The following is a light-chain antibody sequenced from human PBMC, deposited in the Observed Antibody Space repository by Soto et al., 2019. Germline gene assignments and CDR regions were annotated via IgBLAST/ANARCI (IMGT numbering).Light chain of an antibody. Sequence: ENVLTQSPGTVSLSPGERANLSCRASQGVTSNHLAWYQQKPGQAPRLLIYGVFNRGTGIPDRFSGSGSGTYFTLTITRLEPEDSAVYFCQHYDGSPRTFGQGTKLEIK. CDR2: GVF. CDR1: QGVTSNH. CDR3: QHYDGSPRT. V-gene: IGKV3-20*01. J-gene: IGKJ2*01.